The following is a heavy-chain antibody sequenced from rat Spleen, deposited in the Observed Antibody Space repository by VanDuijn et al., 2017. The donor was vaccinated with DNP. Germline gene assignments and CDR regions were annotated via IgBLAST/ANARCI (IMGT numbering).Heavy chain of an antibody. CDR1: GFTFSSFP. Sequence: EVQLVESGGGLVQPGRSMKLSCAASGFTFSSFPMAWVRQAPTKGLEWVTSISPSGGGTYYRDTVKGRFTVARDNAKSSLYLQMNSLRSEETATYYFARQGTTTSAMDAWGQGPSVTVSS. D-gene: IGHD1-5*01. V-gene: IGHV5-46*01. CDR2: ISPSGGGT. J-gene: IGHJ4*01. CDR3: ARQGTTTSAMDA.